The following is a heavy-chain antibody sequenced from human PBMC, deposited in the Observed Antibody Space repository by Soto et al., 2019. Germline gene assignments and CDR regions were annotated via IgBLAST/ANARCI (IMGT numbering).Heavy chain of an antibody. CDR1: GGSISSYY. CDR3: AIHDYYDFWSGYYRGYYDYYMDV. Sequence: PSETLSLTCTVSGGSISSYYWSWLRQPPGKGLEWIGYIYYSGSTNYNPSHKSRVTISVDTSKNPSSLKLSSVTAADTAVYYCAIHDYYDFWSGYYRGYYDYYMDVWGKGTTVTVSS. CDR2: IYYSGST. D-gene: IGHD3-3*01. J-gene: IGHJ6*03. V-gene: IGHV4-59*08.